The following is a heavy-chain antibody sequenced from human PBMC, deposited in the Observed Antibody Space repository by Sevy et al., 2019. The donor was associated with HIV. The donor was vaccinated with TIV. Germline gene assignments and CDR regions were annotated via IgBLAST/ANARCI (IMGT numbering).Heavy chain of an antibody. V-gene: IGHV1-2*02. J-gene: IGHJ4*01. CDR2: INPNSGHT. CDR3: GCCSSTSCFWPIDY. CDR1: GYTFTTYY. Sequence: ASVKVSCKASGYTFTTYYMHWVRLAPGQGLEWMGWINPNSGHTNYAQKFQGRVTMTRDTSISTASMELSRLRSDDTALYYCGCCSSTSCFWPIDYWGQGTLVTVSS. D-gene: IGHD2-2*01.